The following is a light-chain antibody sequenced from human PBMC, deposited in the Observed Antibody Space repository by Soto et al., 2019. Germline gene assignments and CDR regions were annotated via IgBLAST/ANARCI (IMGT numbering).Light chain of an antibody. CDR2: SNN. J-gene: IGLJ1*01. Sequence: QSVLTQPPSSSGTPGRRVTISCSGSISNIGSNTVNWYQQLPGTAPKLLIYSNNQRPSGVPDRFSGSKSGTSASLAISGLQSEDEADYYCAAWDDSLNGYVFRTGTKVTVL. CDR1: ISNIGSNT. CDR3: AAWDDSLNGYV. V-gene: IGLV1-44*01.